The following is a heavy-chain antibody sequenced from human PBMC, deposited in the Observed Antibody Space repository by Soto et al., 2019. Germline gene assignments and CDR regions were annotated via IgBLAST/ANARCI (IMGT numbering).Heavy chain of an antibody. Sequence: EVQLVESGGGLVQPGGSLRLSCAASGFTLSRYWMHWVRQAPGKGLVWVSRINSDGSSTSYADSVKGRFTISRDNAKNTLYLQMNSLRAEDTAVYYCARGGSLNWYFGLWGRGTLVTVSS. CDR3: ARGGSLNWYFGL. CDR2: INSDGSST. V-gene: IGHV3-74*01. D-gene: IGHD1-26*01. J-gene: IGHJ2*01. CDR1: GFTLSRYW.